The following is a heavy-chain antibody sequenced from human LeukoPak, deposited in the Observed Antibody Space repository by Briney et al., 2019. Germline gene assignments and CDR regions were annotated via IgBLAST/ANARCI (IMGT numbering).Heavy chain of an antibody. Sequence: SETLSLTCAVSGYSISSGYYWGWIRPPPGKGLEWIGSIYHSGSTYYNPSLKSRVTISLDTSKNQFSLKLSSVTAADTAVYYCASPGVYCSSTSCHTGDYYYYMDVWGKGTTVTVSS. CDR2: IYHSGST. J-gene: IGHJ6*03. D-gene: IGHD2-2*02. CDR3: ASPGVYCSSTSCHTGDYYYYMDV. V-gene: IGHV4-38-2*01. CDR1: GYSISSGYY.